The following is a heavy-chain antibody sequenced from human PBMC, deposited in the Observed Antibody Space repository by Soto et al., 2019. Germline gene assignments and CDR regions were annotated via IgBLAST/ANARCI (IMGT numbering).Heavy chain of an antibody. D-gene: IGHD6-6*01. J-gene: IGHJ6*03. Sequence: SETLSLTCTVSGGSISSYYWSWIRQPPGKGLEWIGYIYYSGSTNYNPSLKSRVTISVDTSKNQFSLKLSSVAAADTAVYYCARHEDSSSSPYYYYYYYMDVWGKGTTVTVSS. CDR2: IYYSGST. CDR3: ARHEDSSSSPYYYYYYYMDV. CDR1: GGSISSYY. V-gene: IGHV4-59*08.